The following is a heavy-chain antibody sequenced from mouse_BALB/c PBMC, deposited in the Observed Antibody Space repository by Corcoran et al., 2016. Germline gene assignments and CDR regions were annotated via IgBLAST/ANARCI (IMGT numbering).Heavy chain of an antibody. V-gene: IGHV1S34*01. J-gene: IGHJ4*01. CDR2: ISCYNVAT. CDR1: GYSFTGYY. CDR3: ARYHYDFYAMEY. D-gene: IGHD1-1*02. Sequence: LVQTGASVKISCKASGYSFTGYYIHWVKQSHGKSLGWTGYISCYNVATSYNQKFKGKATFTVDTSSSTAYMQFNSLTSEDSAVYYCARYHYDFYAMEYWCQGSSVTVYS.